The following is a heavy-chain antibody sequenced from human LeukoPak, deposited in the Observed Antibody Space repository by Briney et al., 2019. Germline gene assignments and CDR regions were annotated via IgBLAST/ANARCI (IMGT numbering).Heavy chain of an antibody. J-gene: IGHJ4*02. V-gene: IGHV3-7*05. CDR3: VRGCDESP. CDR2: IKQDGSGK. Sequence: GGSLRLSCAASGFPFSTYLMNWVRQAPGKGLEWVANIKQDGSGKNYVDSVKGRFTISRDNAKNSVYLQMNSLRADDTAVYFCVRGCDESPWGQGTLVTVSS. CDR1: GFPFSTYL.